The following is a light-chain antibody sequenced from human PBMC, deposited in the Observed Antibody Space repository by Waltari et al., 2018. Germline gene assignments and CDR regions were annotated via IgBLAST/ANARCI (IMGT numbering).Light chain of an antibody. CDR2: EGS. J-gene: IGLJ3*02. CDR1: SSGAWRYNL. V-gene: IGLV2-23*01. Sequence: QSALTQPASESRSPGPSITLSCTATSSGAWRYNLVSWYQQHPGKAPKLMIYEGSKRPSGVSYRFSGSKSGNTVSLTISGLQAEDEADYYCCSYAGAVFGGGTKLTIL. CDR3: CSYAGAV.